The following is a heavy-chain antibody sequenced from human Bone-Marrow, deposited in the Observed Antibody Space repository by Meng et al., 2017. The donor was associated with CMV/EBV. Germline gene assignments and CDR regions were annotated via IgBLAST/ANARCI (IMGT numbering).Heavy chain of an antibody. CDR2: IYYSGST. J-gene: IGHJ4*02. CDR3: ARDGLIAARPLDY. V-gene: IGHV4-39*07. D-gene: IGHD6-6*01. Sequence: GSLRLSCTVSGGSISSSSYYWGWIRQPPGKGLEWIGSIYYSGSTYYNPSLKSRVTISVDTSKNQFSLKLSSVTAADTAVYYCARDGLIAARPLDYWGQGTLVTVSS. CDR1: GGSISSSSYY.